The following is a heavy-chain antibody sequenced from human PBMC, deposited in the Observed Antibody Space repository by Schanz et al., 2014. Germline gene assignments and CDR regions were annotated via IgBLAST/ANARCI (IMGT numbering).Heavy chain of an antibody. V-gene: IGHV1-46*01. D-gene: IGHD5-12*01. CDR1: GYVFTAYY. CDR2: TNPTGGST. Sequence: QGHLVQSGAEVKEPGASVQVSCKASGYVFTAYYMHWVRQAPGQGLEWMGVTNPTGGSTSYAQRFQGRVTVTRDTSTSTVYMELSSLRSEDTAVYYCARAAYGGYTSTPLRYWGQGTLVTVSS. CDR3: ARAAYGGYTSTPLRY. J-gene: IGHJ4*02.